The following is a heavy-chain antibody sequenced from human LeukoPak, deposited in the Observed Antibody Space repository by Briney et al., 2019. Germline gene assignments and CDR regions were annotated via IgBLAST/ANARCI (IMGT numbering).Heavy chain of an antibody. CDR1: GYTFTSYA. V-gene: IGHV1-3*01. CDR3: ARSWIEAYYYGMDV. Sequence: GASVKVSCKASGYTFTSYAIHWVRQAPGQRLEWMGWINADNGNTKYSQNFQGRVTITRDTSATTAYMELSSLRSEDTAVYYCARSWIEAYYYGMDVWGKGTSVTVSS. D-gene: IGHD2-2*03. CDR2: INADNGNT. J-gene: IGHJ6*04.